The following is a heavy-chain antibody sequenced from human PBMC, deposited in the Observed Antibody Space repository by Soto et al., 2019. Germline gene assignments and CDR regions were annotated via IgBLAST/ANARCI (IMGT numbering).Heavy chain of an antibody. Sequence: VGSLRLSCAASGFTFSDYYMSWIRQAPGKGLEWVSYISSSGSTIYYADSVKGRFTISRDNAKNSLYLQMNSLRAEDTAVYYCARDCSSTSCHPYGMDVWGQGTTVTVSS. V-gene: IGHV3-11*01. J-gene: IGHJ6*02. CDR3: ARDCSSTSCHPYGMDV. D-gene: IGHD2-2*01. CDR2: ISSSGSTI. CDR1: GFTFSDYY.